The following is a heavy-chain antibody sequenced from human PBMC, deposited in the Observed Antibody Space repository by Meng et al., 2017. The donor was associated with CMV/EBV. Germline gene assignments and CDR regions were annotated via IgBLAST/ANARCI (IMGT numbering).Heavy chain of an antibody. CDR3: ARGYSSGWSYYFDY. CDR1: GFTFSSYS. Sequence: GESLKISCAASGFTFSSYSMNWVRQAPEKGLEWVSSISSSSSYIYYADSVKGRFTISRDNAKNSLYLQMNSLRAEDTAVYYCARGYSSGWSYYFDYWGQGTLVTVSS. J-gene: IGHJ4*02. CDR2: ISSSSSYI. D-gene: IGHD6-19*01. V-gene: IGHV3-21*01.